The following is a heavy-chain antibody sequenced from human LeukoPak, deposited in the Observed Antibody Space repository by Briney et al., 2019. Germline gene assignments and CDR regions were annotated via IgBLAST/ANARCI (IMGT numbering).Heavy chain of an antibody. CDR2: IYYSGST. J-gene: IGHJ3*02. CDR1: GGSISSGDYY. V-gene: IGHV4-30-4*01. Sequence: SETLSLTCTVSGGSISSGDYYWSWIRQPPGKGLEWIGYIYYSGSTYYNPSLKSRVTISVDTSKNQFSLKLGFVTAADTAVYYCARAAAAAITHAFDIWGQGTMVTVSS. CDR3: ARAAAAAITHAFDI. D-gene: IGHD3-10*01.